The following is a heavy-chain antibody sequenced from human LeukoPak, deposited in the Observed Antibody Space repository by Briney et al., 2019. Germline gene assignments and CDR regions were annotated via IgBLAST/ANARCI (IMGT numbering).Heavy chain of an antibody. CDR3: ARDAWNYYYYYMDV. J-gene: IGHJ6*03. CDR1: GFTVSDYY. D-gene: IGHD5-12*01. Sequence: GGSLRLSCAASGFTVSDYYMSWIRQAPGKGLEWVSYISSSGSTIYYADSVKGRFTISRDNAKNSLYLQMNSLRAEDTAVYYCARDAWNYYYYYMDVWGKGTTVTVSS. V-gene: IGHV3-11*01. CDR2: ISSSGSTI.